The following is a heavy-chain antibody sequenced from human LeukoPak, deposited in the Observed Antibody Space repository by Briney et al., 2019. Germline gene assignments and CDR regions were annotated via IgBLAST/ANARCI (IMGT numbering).Heavy chain of an antibody. V-gene: IGHV3-21*01. CDR1: GFTFTIYT. Sequence: GGSLRLSCAASGFTFTIYTMNWVRQAPGRGLEWVSSISSTGNNICYADSVKGRFTISRDNAKVSLDLEMNSLRAEDTAVYYCARGLRRGDYWGQGTLVTVSS. D-gene: IGHD4-17*01. CDR3: ARGLRRGDY. CDR2: ISSTGNNI. J-gene: IGHJ4*02.